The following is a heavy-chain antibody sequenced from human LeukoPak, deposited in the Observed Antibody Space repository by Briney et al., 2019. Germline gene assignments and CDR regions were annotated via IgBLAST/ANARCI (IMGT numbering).Heavy chain of an antibody. D-gene: IGHD3-10*01. J-gene: IGHJ6*03. V-gene: IGHV4-59*01. Sequence: SETLSLTCTVSGGSISSYYWSWIRQPPGKGLEWLGYIYYIGSTNYNPSLKSRVTISVDTSKNQFSLKLSSVTAAETAVYYCARGRMVQRRAYYYYMDVWGKGTTVTVSS. CDR2: IYYIGST. CDR1: GGSISSYY. CDR3: ARGRMVQRRAYYYYMDV.